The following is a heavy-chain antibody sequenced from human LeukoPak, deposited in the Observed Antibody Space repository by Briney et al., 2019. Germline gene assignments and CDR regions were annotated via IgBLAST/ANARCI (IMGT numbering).Heavy chain of an antibody. CDR3: ARDNCSSTSCSHIAYYYYGMDV. CDR1: GFTFSSYS. J-gene: IGHJ6*02. D-gene: IGHD2-2*01. Sequence: GGSLRLSCAASGFTFSSYSMNWVRQAPGKGLEWVSSISSSSSYIYYADSVKGRFTISRDNAKNSLYQQMNSLRAEDTAVYYCARDNCSSTSCSHIAYYYYGMDVWGQGTTVTVSS. V-gene: IGHV3-21*01. CDR2: ISSSSSYI.